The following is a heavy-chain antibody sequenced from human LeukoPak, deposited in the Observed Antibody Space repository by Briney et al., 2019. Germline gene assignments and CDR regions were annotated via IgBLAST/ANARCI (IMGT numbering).Heavy chain of an antibody. CDR1: GFTFSSYW. CDR2: IKQDGIEK. V-gene: IGHV3-7*03. Sequence: PGGSLRLSCAASGFTFSSYWMTWVRQAPGKGLEWVANIKQDGIEKYYVDSVKGRFTISRDNAENSMYLQMNRLRAEGTAVCFCARALGVTPPYYFSYGMDVWGKGATVTVSS. D-gene: IGHD2-21*02. J-gene: IGHJ6*04. CDR3: ARALGVTPPYYFSYGMDV.